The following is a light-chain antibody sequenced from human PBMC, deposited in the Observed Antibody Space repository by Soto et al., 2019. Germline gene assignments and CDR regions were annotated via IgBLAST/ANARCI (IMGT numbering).Light chain of an antibody. V-gene: IGLV2-14*01. CDR3: SSFTSSNTLVV. Sequence: QSALTQPASVSGSPGQSITISCTGTSSDVGVYKYVSWYQQHPGKAPKLMIYDVSNRPSGVSNRFSGSKSGNTASLTISGLQAEDEADYYCSSFTSSNTLVVFGGGTQLTVL. CDR2: DVS. CDR1: SSDVGVYKY. J-gene: IGLJ2*01.